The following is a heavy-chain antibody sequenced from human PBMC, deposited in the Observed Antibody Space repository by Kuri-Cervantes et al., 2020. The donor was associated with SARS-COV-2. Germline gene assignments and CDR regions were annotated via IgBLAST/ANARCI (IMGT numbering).Heavy chain of an antibody. CDR2: IIPIFGTA. CDR1: GGTFSSYA. D-gene: IGHD2-2*01. V-gene: IGHV1-69*06. J-gene: IGHJ4*02. Sequence: SVKVSCKASGGTFSSYAISWVRQAPGQGLEWMGGIIPIFGTANYAQKFQGRVTITADKSTSTAYMELSSLRSEDTTVYYCAREGSCSSTSCPSDYWGQGTLVTVSS. CDR3: AREGSCSSTSCPSDY.